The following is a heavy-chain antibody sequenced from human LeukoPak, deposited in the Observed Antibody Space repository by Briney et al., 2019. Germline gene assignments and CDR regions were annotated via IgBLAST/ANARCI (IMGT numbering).Heavy chain of an antibody. CDR1: GFTFSTHA. V-gene: IGHV3-23*01. J-gene: IGHJ2*01. D-gene: IGHD3-3*01. Sequence: PGGSLRLSCEASGFTFSTHATNWIRQTPGKGLEWLSVISGDVQTTTYASSVKGRFTISRDNSKNTLYLEMNSLRVEDTAIYYCAKDGYYSSANHFARLHFDLWGRGTRVTVSS. CDR2: ISGDVQTT. CDR3: AKDGYYSSANHFARLHFDL.